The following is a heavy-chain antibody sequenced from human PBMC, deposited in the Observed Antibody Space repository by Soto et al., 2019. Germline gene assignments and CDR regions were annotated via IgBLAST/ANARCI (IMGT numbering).Heavy chain of an antibody. V-gene: IGHV4-59*08. CDR2: IHYSGST. CDR1: GGSITGYY. CDR3: ARHSYYSNPLRFDP. J-gene: IGHJ5*02. Sequence: QVQLQESGPGLVQPSETLSLTCTVSGGSITGYYWSSIRQPPGKGPEWIGNIHYSGSTNYNPSLKSRVTISVDTSKNQFSLRLSSVIAAETAVYYCARHSYYSNPLRFDPWGQGTLVTVSS. D-gene: IGHD4-4*01.